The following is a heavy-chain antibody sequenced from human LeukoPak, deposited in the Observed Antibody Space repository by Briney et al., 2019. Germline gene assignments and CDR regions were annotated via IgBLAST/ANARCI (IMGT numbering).Heavy chain of an antibody. J-gene: IGHJ5*02. Sequence: SETLSLTCTVSGVSISSSNSYWGWIRQPPGKGLEWIGEINHSGSTNYNPSLKSRVTISVDTSKNQFSLKLSSVTAADTAVYYCARDLDGDYESWFDPWGQGTLVTVSS. CDR3: ARDLDGDYESWFDP. D-gene: IGHD4-17*01. CDR1: GVSISSSNSY. V-gene: IGHV4-39*07. CDR2: INHSGST.